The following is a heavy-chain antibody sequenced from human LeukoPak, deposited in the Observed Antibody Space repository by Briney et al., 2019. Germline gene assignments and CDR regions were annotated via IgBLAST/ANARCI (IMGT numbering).Heavy chain of an antibody. Sequence: SETLSLTCTVSGGSISSGGYYWSWIRQHPGKGLEWIGYMHHSGPTYYNPSLKSRVTISVDTSKNQFSLKLNPVTAADTAVYYCARVVATTTLDYWGQGTLVTVSS. D-gene: IGHD5-12*01. V-gene: IGHV4-31*03. CDR2: MHHSGPT. CDR3: ARVVATTTLDY. CDR1: GGSISSGGYY. J-gene: IGHJ4*02.